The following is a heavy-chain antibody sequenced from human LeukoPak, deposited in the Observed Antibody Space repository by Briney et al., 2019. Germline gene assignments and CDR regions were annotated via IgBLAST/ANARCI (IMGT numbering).Heavy chain of an antibody. D-gene: IGHD6-19*01. Sequence: PSETLSLTCTVSGGSISSSSYYWGWIRQPPGKGLEWIGSIYYSGSTYYNPSLKSRVTISVDTSKNQFSLKLSSVTAADTAVYYCARVVGLGRSNWFDPWGQGTLVTVSS. J-gene: IGHJ5*02. CDR2: IYYSGST. CDR1: GGSISSSSYY. CDR3: ARVVGLGRSNWFDP. V-gene: IGHV4-39*07.